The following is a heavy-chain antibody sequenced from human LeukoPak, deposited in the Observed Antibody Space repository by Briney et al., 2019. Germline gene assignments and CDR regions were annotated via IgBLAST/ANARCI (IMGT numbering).Heavy chain of an antibody. Sequence: SVKVSCKASGFTLSDYAVQWVRQARGQRLEWIGWIVVGSGNTNYAQKFRERVTISWDMSTSTAYMELSSLRSEDTATYYCAGIYSGYDLGYYYYYMDVWGKGTTVTVSS. CDR1: GFTLSDYA. J-gene: IGHJ6*03. CDR2: IVVGSGNT. D-gene: IGHD5-12*01. CDR3: AGIYSGYDLGYYYYYMDV. V-gene: IGHV1-58*01.